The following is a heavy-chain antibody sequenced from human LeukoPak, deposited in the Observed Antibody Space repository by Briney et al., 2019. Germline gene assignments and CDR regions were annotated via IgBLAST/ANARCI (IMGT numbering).Heavy chain of an antibody. V-gene: IGHV3-7*03. CDR1: GFTFSGFW. J-gene: IGHJ3*01. D-gene: IGHD6-6*01. CDR2: INSDGSEG. Sequence: GGSLRLSCAVSGFTFSGFWMSWSRQAPGKGLEWVASINSDGSEGYYADVVKGRFTISRDNAKNSLYLQINSLRAEDTAVYYCARSSYSSSSNAWGQGTMVTVSS. CDR3: ARSSYSSSSNA.